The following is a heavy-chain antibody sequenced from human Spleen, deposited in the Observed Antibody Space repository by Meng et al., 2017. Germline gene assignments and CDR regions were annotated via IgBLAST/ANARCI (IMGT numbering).Heavy chain of an antibody. J-gene: IGHJ4*02. CDR1: GYTFNTYG. D-gene: IGHD1-26*01. V-gene: IGHV1-18*01. Sequence: QFQLVQSGAGVKRPGASVKVSCKASGYTFNTYGITWVRQAPGQGLEWMGWISSYNGNTNYAQKFQGRVTMTTDTSTSTAYMEVSSLRSEDTAVYYCAGGFSGSFRSNFDYWGQGTLVTVSS. CDR2: ISSYNGNT. CDR3: AGGFSGSFRSNFDY.